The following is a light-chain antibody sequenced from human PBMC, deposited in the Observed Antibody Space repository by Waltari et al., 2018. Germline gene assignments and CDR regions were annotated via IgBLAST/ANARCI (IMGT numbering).Light chain of an antibody. J-gene: IGLJ2*01. Sequence: QSVLTQPPSVSGAPGQRVTISCTGSSSNTGAGYDVNWYQQLQGTAPKLLIYGNSNRLSGVPDRFSGSKSGASASLAISGLQAEDEAEYYCQAYDRSLSGSVFGGGTKLTVL. V-gene: IGLV1-40*01. CDR1: SSNTGAGYD. CDR3: QAYDRSLSGSV. CDR2: GNS.